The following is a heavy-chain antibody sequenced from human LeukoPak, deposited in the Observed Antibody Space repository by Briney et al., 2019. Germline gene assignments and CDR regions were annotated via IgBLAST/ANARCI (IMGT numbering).Heavy chain of an antibody. V-gene: IGHV4-39*07. CDR2: IYYSGST. D-gene: IGHD3-16*01. CDR3: AREPTWGWFDP. Sequence: PSETLSLTCTVSGGSISSSSYYWGWIRQPPGKGLEWIGSIYYSGSTYYNPSLKSRVTISVDTSKNQFSLKLSSVTAADTAVYYCAREPTWGWFDPWGQGTLVTVSS. J-gene: IGHJ5*02. CDR1: GGSISSSSYY.